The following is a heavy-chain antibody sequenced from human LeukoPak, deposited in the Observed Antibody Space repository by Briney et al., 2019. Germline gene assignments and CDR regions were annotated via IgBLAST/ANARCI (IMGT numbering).Heavy chain of an antibody. D-gene: IGHD2-21*02. J-gene: IGHJ5*02. CDR2: IYTSGST. CDR1: GGSISSANYY. V-gene: IGHV4-61*02. CDR3: ARGLGTIVVVTAIRPNWFDP. Sequence: SETLSLTCTVSGGSISSANYYWSWIRQPAGKGLEWIGRIYTSGSTNYNPSLKSRVTISVDTSKNQFSLKLSSVTAADTAVYYCARGLGTIVVVTAIRPNWFDPWGQGTLVTVSS.